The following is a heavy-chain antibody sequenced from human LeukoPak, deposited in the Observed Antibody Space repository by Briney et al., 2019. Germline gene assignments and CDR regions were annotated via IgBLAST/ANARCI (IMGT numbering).Heavy chain of an antibody. J-gene: IGHJ4*02. Sequence: ASVKVSCKASGYTFTSYAMPWVRQAPGQRLEWMGWINAGNGNTKYSQKFQGRVTITRDTSASTAYMELSSLRSEDTAVYYCARWGLGVTIDYWGQGTLVTVSS. CDR2: INAGNGNT. V-gene: IGHV1-3*01. CDR3: ARWGLGVTIDY. D-gene: IGHD3-16*01. CDR1: GYTFTSYA.